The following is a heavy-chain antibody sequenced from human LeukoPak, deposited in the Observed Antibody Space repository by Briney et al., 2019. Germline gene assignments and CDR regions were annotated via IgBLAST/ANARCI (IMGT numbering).Heavy chain of an antibody. Sequence: GASVKVSCKASGGTFSSYAISWVRQAPGQGLEWMGGIIPIFGTANYAQKFQGRVTITADESTSTAYMELSRLRFDDTAVYYCARSPDILTGENFDYWGQGTLVTVSS. V-gene: IGHV1-69*13. CDR3: ARSPDILTGENFDY. J-gene: IGHJ4*02. CDR1: GGTFSSYA. CDR2: IIPIFGTA. D-gene: IGHD3-9*01.